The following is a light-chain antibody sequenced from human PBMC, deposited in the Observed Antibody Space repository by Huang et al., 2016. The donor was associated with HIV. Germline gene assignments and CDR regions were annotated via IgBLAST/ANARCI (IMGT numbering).Light chain of an antibody. V-gene: IGKV1-39*01. CDR3: QQSYSTPPDT. J-gene: IGKJ2*01. CDR1: QSISSY. CDR2: AAS. Sequence: DIQMTQSPSSLSASVGDRVTITCRASQSISSYFNWYQQQPGKAPKVLIYAASSLQSGVPSRFSGSGSGTDFTLTISSLQPEDFATYYCQQSYSTPPDTFVQGTKLEIK.